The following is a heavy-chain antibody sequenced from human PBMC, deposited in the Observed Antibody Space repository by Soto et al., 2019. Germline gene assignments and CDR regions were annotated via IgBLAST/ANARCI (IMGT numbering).Heavy chain of an antibody. D-gene: IGHD6-19*01. V-gene: IGHV1-24*01. J-gene: IGHJ6*02. CDR3: APGGSQWLGPREMFGMDA. CDR2: FDPEDGET. Sequence: QVQLIQSGAEVKKPGASVKVSCKVSGYTLNELSMDWVRQAPGKGLEWMGGFDPEDGETIYAQKFQGRVTMTEDTSTDTAYMELSSLRSEDTAVYYCAPGGSQWLGPREMFGMDAWGQGTTVTVSS. CDR1: GYTLNELS.